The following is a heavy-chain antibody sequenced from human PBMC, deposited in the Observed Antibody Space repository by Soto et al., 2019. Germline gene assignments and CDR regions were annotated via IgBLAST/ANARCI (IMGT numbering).Heavy chain of an antibody. D-gene: IGHD2-21*01. J-gene: IGHJ4*02. CDR2: IYHSGST. CDR1: GGSISSSSYY. V-gene: IGHV4-61*05. CDR3: ARRPYFGGHVFDY. Sequence: PSETLSLTCTVSGGSISSSSYYWSWIRQPPGKGLEWIAYIYHSGSTNYNPSLKSRVAISVDTSKNQFSLRLSSVTDADTAVYYCARRPYFGGHVFDYWGQGTLVTVSS.